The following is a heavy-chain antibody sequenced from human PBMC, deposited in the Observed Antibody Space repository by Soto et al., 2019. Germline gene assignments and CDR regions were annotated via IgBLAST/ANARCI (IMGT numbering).Heavy chain of an antibody. J-gene: IGHJ6*02. Sequence: SVKVSCKASGGTFSSYTISWVRQAPGQGLEWLGRIIPILGIANYAQKFQGRVTITADKSTSTAYMELSSLRAEDTAVYYCARNIETAGSGSYVPYYGMDVWGQGTTVTVSS. CDR2: IIPILGIA. CDR1: GGTFSSYT. CDR3: ARNIETAGSGSYVPYYGMDV. D-gene: IGHD3-10*01. V-gene: IGHV1-69*02.